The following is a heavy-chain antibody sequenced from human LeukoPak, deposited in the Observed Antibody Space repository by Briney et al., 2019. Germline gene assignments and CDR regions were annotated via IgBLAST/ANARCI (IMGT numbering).Heavy chain of an antibody. J-gene: IGHJ6*02. CDR3: ARSIIIVPNTSYYYYYMDV. CDR2: INGATGNT. D-gene: IGHD2/OR15-2a*01. V-gene: IGHV1-3*01. Sequence: ASVKVSCKASGYTFTGHALHWVRQAPGEGLEWMAWINGATGNTEYSQKFQAGVTITRDTSASTAYMELSSLSSEDTAVYYCARSIIIVPNTSYYYYYMDVWGQGTTVTVSS. CDR1: GYTFTGHA.